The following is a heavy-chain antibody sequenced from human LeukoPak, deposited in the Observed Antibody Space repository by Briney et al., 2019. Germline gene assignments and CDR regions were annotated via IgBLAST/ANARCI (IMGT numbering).Heavy chain of an antibody. Sequence: GASVKVSCKASGGTFSSYAISWVRQAPGQGLEWMGGIIPIFGTSNYAQKFQGRVTITADESTSTAYMELSSLRSEDTAVYCCARDAGDGFGEPNMDVWGKGTTVTIS. D-gene: IGHD3-10*01. CDR3: ARDAGDGFGEPNMDV. V-gene: IGHV1-69*13. CDR2: IIPIFGTS. J-gene: IGHJ6*03. CDR1: GGTFSSYA.